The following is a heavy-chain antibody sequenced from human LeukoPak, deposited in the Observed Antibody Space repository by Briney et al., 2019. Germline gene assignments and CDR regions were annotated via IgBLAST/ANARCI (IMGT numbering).Heavy chain of an antibody. CDR1: GSPFTSYW. CDR2: IYPGDSDT. D-gene: IGHD4-17*01. Sequence: GASLQISCQGSGSPFTSYWIGWVRPLPGKGLEWMGIIYPGDSDTTYSPSFHGQVTISADKSISTPYLQWSSLKASDTAMYYCARGLRRRDAFDFWGQGTMVTVSS. CDR3: ARGLRRRDAFDF. V-gene: IGHV5-51*01. J-gene: IGHJ3*01.